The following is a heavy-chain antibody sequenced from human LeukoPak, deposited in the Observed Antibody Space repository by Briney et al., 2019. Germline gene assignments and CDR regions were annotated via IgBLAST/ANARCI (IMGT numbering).Heavy chain of an antibody. CDR3: AREGGATLQ. J-gene: IGHJ4*02. CDR1: GYTFTSYD. V-gene: IGHV1-8*01. Sequence: GASVKVSCKASGYTFTSYDINWGRQATGQGLEWMGGMNPNSGNRGYAQKVQGRVSMTRNTSIGTAYMELSRLRSEDPAVYYCAREGGATLQWGQGTLVTVSS. D-gene: IGHD1-26*01. CDR2: MNPNSGNR.